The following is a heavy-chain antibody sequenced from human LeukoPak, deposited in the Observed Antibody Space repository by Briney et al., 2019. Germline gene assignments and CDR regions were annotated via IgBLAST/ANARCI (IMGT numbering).Heavy chain of an antibody. V-gene: IGHV1-2*02. CDR2: INPNSGGT. Sequence: ASVKVSCKASGYTFTGYYMHWVRQAPGQGLEWMGWINPNSGGTNYAQKFQGRVTMTRDTSISTAYMELSRLRSDDTAVYYCARGLRYCSGGSCYQYGMDVWGQGTTVTVSS. CDR3: ARGLRYCSGGSCYQYGMDV. CDR1: GYTFTGYY. J-gene: IGHJ6*02. D-gene: IGHD2-15*01.